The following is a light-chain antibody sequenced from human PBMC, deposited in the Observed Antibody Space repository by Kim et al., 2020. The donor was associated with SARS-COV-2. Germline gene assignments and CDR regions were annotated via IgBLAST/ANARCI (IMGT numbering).Light chain of an antibody. V-gene: IGLV2-14*03. J-gene: IGLJ2*01. CDR3: SSYTSSSTS. Sequence: QSALTQPASVSGSPGQSITISCTGTSGDVGGYNYVSWYQQHPGKAPKLMIYDVSNRPSGVSNRFSGSKSGNTASLTISGLQAEDEADYYCSSYTSSSTSFGGGTQLTVL. CDR2: DVS. CDR1: SGDVGGYNY.